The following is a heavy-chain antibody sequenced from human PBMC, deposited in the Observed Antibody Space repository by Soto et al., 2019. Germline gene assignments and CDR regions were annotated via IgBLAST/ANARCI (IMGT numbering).Heavy chain of an antibody. CDR2: INGASGDT. CDR3: ARGPGGPDGPGDY. Sequence: ASVKVSCKASGYPFTSYAIHWVRQAPGQRLEWMGWINGASGDTKFSEKFQGRVTITRDTSVTTAYLELSSLSSEDTALYYCARGPGGPDGPGDYWGQGTLVTVSS. J-gene: IGHJ4*02. D-gene: IGHD2-15*01. CDR1: GYPFTSYA. V-gene: IGHV1-3*01.